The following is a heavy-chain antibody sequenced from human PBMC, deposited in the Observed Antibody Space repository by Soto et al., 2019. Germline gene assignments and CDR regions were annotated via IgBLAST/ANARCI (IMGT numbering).Heavy chain of an antibody. D-gene: IGHD2-2*01. J-gene: IGHJ6*02. CDR2: IMPIFRTA. Sequence: QVQVEQSGAEVKKPGSSVKVFCTTSGGTFSTSAISWVRQAPGQGLEWMGGIMPIFRTADYAQKFQGRVTITAAESTKAAYLELTRLRSEDTAVYYWARDQVRAQVGGNSYYIMDVWGQGTKVTVTS. V-gene: IGHV1-69*12. CDR3: ARDQVRAQVGGNSYYIMDV. CDR1: GGTFSTSA.